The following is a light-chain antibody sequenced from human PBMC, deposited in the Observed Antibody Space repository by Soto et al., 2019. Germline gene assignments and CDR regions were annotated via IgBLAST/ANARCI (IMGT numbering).Light chain of an antibody. CDR2: DAS. CDR1: QSISSW. Sequence: DIQMTQSPSTLSASVGDRVTLTCRASQSISSWLAWYQQKPGKAPKLLIYDASSRATAIPDRFSGSGSGTDFTLTISRLEPEDFAVYYCQHYGSSRTFGQGTKVDIK. CDR3: QHYGSSRT. V-gene: IGKV1-5*01. J-gene: IGKJ1*01.